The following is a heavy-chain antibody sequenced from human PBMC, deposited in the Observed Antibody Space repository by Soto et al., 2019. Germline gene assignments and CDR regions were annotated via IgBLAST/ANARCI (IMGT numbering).Heavy chain of an antibody. J-gene: IGHJ4*02. Sequence: QVQLVQSGAEVKKPGASVKVSCKASGYTFTGYSIHWVRQAPGQGLEWMGWIDPKNGDTNTAQKFQGRVTMTRDTSITTAYMELTRLRSDDTAIYYCAREWDTTMVPRADYWGQGSLVTVSS. CDR2: IDPKNGDT. CDR1: GYTFTGYS. V-gene: IGHV1-2*02. D-gene: IGHD5-18*01. CDR3: AREWDTTMVPRADY.